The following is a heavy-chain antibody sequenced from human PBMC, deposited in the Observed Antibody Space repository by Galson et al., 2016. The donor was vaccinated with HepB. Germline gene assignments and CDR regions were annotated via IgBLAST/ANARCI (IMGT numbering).Heavy chain of an antibody. Sequence: SLRLSCAASGFAFSDYPMHWVRQAPGKGLEWVAVVSYDGSNKYYADSVKGRFTISRDNSKNTLYLQMNGLRAEDTAVYYCAKRTTGTIWSVDIWGQGTTVTVSS. D-gene: IGHD1-1*01. CDR3: AKRTTGTIWSVDI. CDR2: VSYDGSNK. J-gene: IGHJ6*02. V-gene: IGHV3-30-3*02. CDR1: GFAFSDYP.